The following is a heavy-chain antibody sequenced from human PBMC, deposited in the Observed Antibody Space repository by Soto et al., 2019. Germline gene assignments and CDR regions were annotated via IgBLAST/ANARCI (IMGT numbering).Heavy chain of an antibody. CDR1: GGSISSFY. CDR2: IYYSGST. Sequence: SETLSLTGTVSGGSISSFYWSWIRQPPGKGLEWIGYIYYSGSTNYNPSLKSRVTISVDTSKNQFSLKLSSVTAADTAVYYCARDKGGSPSVYYYYGMDVWGQGTTVTVSS. CDR3: ARDKGGSPSVYYYYGMDV. D-gene: IGHD2-15*01. V-gene: IGHV4-59*01. J-gene: IGHJ6*02.